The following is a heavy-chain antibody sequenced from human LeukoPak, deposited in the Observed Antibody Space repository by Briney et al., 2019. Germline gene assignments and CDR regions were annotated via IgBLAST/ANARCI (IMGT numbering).Heavy chain of an antibody. CDR2: IYHSRTT. CDR3: ARDRCYYESCCYMWFDP. J-gene: IGHJ5*02. Sequence: SETLSLTCTVPGGSISSSRYYWDWFRQPPGKGLEWIGRIYHSRTTYDNPSSQSRVTLSVDPSIHQFSLKLSSVTAADTAVYYCARDRCYYESCCYMWFDPWGQGTLVTVSS. CDR1: GGSISSSRYY. V-gene: IGHV4-39*07. D-gene: IGHD3-22*01.